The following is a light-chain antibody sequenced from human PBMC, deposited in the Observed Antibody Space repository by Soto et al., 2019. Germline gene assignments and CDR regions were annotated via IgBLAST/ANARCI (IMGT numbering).Light chain of an antibody. CDR2: GVS. CDR3: QQYGSSRLT. V-gene: IGKV3-20*01. CDR1: QSVNTKY. J-gene: IGKJ4*01. Sequence: EIVLTQSPGXLSLSPGERATLSCMASQSVNTKYLAWYQQKPGQAPRLLISGVSSRATGIPDRFSGSGSGTDFILTISRVEPEDFAVYYCQQYGSSRLTFGGGTKVDIK.